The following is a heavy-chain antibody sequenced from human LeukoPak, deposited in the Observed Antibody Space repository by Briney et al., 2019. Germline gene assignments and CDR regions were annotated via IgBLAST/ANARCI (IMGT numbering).Heavy chain of an antibody. CDR2: IRSGSTYI. Sequence: GGSLRLSCAASAFTFSDYSMHWVRQAPGKGLEWVSSIRSGSTYINYADSVKGRFTISRDDAKKSLYLQMNSLRAEDTAVYYCARDGIFDYWGQGTLVTVSS. CDR3: ARDGIFDY. J-gene: IGHJ4*02. V-gene: IGHV3-21*01. CDR1: AFTFSDYS.